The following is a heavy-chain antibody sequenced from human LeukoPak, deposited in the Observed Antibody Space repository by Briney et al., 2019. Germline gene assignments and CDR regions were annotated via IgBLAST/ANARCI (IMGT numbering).Heavy chain of an antibody. D-gene: IGHD5/OR15-5a*01. Sequence: SQTLSLTCAVPGGSISSGGYSWSWIRQPPGKGLEWIGYIYHSGSTYYNPSLKSRVTISVDRSKNQFSLKLSSVTAADTAVYYCARSTERRGFDYWGQGTLVTVSS. CDR2: IYHSGST. CDR3: ARSTERRGFDY. CDR1: GGSISSGGYS. J-gene: IGHJ4*02. V-gene: IGHV4-30-2*01.